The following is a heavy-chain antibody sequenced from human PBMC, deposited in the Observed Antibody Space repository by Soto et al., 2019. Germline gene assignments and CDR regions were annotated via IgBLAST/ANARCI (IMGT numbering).Heavy chain of an antibody. J-gene: IGHJ4*02. CDR2: INHSGST. CDR1: GFTFGDSG. D-gene: IGHD5-18*01. CDR3: ARIDPYVDTAMVSDY. Sequence: PGGSLRLSCAASGFTFGDSGMHWVRQAPGKGLEWIGEINHSGSTNYNPSLKSRVTISVDTSKNQFSLKLSSVTAADTAVYYCARIDPYVDTAMVSDYWGQGTLGTVSS. V-gene: IGHV4-34*01.